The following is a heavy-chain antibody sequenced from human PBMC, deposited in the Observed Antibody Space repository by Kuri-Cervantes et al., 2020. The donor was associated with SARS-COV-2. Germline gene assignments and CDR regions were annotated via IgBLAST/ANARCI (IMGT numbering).Heavy chain of an antibody. D-gene: IGHD2-2*01. CDR2: IIPIFGTA. CDR3: ARGGGGYCSSTSCYNYYYYGMDV. J-gene: IGHJ6*02. V-gene: IGHV1-69*13. CDR1: GGTFSSYA. Sequence: SVTVSCKASGGTFSSYAISWVRQAPGQGLEWMGGIIPIFGTANYAQKFQGRVTITADESTSTAYMGLSSLRSEDTAVYYCARGGGGYCSSTSCYNYYYYGMDVWGQGTTVTVSS.